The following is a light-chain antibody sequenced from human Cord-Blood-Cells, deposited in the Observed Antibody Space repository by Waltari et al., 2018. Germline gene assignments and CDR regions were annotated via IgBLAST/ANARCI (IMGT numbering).Light chain of an antibody. CDR1: SSDVGGYNY. J-gene: IGLJ3*02. Sequence: QSALTQPASVSGSPGQSITISCTGTSSDVGGYNYVSWYQQHPGKAPKLMIYDVSKRPSGVSNRLCGSKSGNTASLTISGLQAEDEADYYCSSYTSSSTWVFGGGTKLTVL. CDR3: SSYTSSSTWV. CDR2: DVS. V-gene: IGLV2-14*01.